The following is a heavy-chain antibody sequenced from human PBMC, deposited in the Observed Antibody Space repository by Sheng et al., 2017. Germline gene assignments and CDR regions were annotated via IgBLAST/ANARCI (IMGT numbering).Heavy chain of an antibody. J-gene: IGHJ6*02. CDR2: SKNKANRFST. CDR3: AKDRERQPYYGMDV. CDR1: GFTLSDHY. Sequence: EVQLVESGGGLVQPGGSLRLSCAASGFTLSDHYMDWVRQAPGKGLEWVGRSKNKANRFSTEYAASVKGRFTISRDDSKKSLYLQMNGLKTEDTAVYYCAKDRERQPYYGMDVWGQGTTVTVSS. D-gene: IGHD6-13*01. V-gene: IGHV3-72*01.